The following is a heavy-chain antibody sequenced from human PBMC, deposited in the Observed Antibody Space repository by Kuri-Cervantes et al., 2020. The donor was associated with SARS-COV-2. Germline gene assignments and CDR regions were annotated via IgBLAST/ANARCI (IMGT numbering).Heavy chain of an antibody. D-gene: IGHD2-2*03. V-gene: IGHV1-2*02. J-gene: IGHJ4*02. CDR2: INPSGGT. CDR3: ARHGYCSSTSCYDY. Sequence: ASVKVSCKASGYTFTGYYMHWVRQAPGQGLEWMGWINPSGGTKYAQKFQGRVTMTRDTSISTAYMELSRLRSDDTAMYYCARHGYCSSTSCYDYWGQGTLVTVSS. CDR1: GYTFTGYY.